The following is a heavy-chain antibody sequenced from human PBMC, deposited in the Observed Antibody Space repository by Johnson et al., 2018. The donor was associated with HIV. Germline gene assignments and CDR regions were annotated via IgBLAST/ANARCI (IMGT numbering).Heavy chain of an antibody. CDR2: IKLDGSDK. D-gene: IGHD5-24*01. CDR3: ARDEPYNLNAFDI. Sequence: VPLVESGGGVVQPGGSLRLSCAASGFTVSSNYMSWVRQAPGNGLEWVATIKLDGSDKYYLDSVKGRFTISRDDSQDTLYLQMNSLRTEDTAVYYCARDEPYNLNAFDIWGQGTMVTVSS. CDR1: GFTVSSNY. V-gene: IGHV3-7*01. J-gene: IGHJ3*02.